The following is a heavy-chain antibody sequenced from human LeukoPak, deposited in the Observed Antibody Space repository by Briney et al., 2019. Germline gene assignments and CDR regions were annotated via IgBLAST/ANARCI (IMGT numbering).Heavy chain of an antibody. V-gene: IGHV3-7*01. J-gene: IGHJ4*02. CDR3: AALDTATTTAGY. Sequence: PGGSLRLSCAASGFTFSDCWMSWVRQAPGKGLEWVACMKNDGSEEYYVDSVKGRFTISRDNARNSLFLQMNSLRAEDTAVYYCAALDTATTTAGYWGQGTLVTVSS. CDR2: MKNDGSEE. CDR1: GFTFSDCW. D-gene: IGHD5-18*01.